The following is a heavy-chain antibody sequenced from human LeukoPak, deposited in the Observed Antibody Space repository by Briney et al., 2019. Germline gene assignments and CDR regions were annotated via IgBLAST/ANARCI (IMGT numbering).Heavy chain of an antibody. J-gene: IGHJ6*02. V-gene: IGHV1-46*01. CDR3: ARAPFCSGGSCYVLDV. CDR2: INPSGGST. D-gene: IGHD2-15*01. Sequence: ASVKVSCKASGYTFTSYYMHWVRQAPGQGLEWMGIINPSGGSTSYAQKFQGRVTMTRDTSISTAYVELSRLRSDDTAVYYCARAPFCSGGSCYVLDVWGQGTTVTVSS. CDR1: GYTFTSYY.